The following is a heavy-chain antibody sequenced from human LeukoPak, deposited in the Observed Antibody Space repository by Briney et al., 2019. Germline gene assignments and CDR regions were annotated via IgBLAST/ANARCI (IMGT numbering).Heavy chain of an antibody. V-gene: IGHV3-7*03. D-gene: IGHD6-19*01. CDR1: GFTFSSYW. CDR3: ARAPRIAVAAAFDY. J-gene: IGHJ4*02. Sequence: PGGSLRLSCAASGFTFSSYWMSWVRQAPGKGLEWVANIKQDGSEKYYVDSVKGRFTISRDNAKNSLYLQMNSLRAEDTAVYYCARAPRIAVAAAFDYWGQGTLVTVSS. CDR2: IKQDGSEK.